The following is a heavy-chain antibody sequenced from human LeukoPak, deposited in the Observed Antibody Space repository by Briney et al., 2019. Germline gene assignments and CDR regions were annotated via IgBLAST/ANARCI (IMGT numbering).Heavy chain of an antibody. J-gene: IGHJ5*02. V-gene: IGHV3-20*04. CDR2: INWNGGNT. D-gene: IGHD1-26*01. CDR1: GFTVDDYG. Sequence: GVSLRLSCAASGFTVDDYGMSWVRQGPGKGLEGGSGINWNGGNTGYAGSVKGRFTLVRDNAKNSLYLEMDSLRVEDTALYYCARTSDGNWFDPWGQGTLVTVSS. CDR3: ARTSDGNWFDP.